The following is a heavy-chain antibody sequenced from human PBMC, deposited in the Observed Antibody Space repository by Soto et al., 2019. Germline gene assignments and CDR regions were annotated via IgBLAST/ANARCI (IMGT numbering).Heavy chain of an antibody. D-gene: IGHD6-13*01. J-gene: IGHJ4*02. CDR2: IYYSGST. Sequence: SETLSLTCTVSGGSISSYYWSWIRQPPGKGLEWIGYIYYSGSTNYNPSLKSRVTISVDTSKNQFSLKLSSVTAADTAVYYCARSEQQLGQYYFDYWGQGTLVTVSS. CDR1: GGSISSYY. CDR3: ARSEQQLGQYYFDY. V-gene: IGHV4-59*01.